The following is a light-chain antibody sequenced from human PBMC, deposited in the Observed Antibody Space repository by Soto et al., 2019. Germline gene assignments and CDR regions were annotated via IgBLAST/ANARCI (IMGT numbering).Light chain of an antibody. Sequence: QSVLTQPPSVSGAPGQRVTISCTGSSSNIGAGYDVHWYQQVPGTAPKVLIYGNSNRPSGVPDRFSGSKSGTSVSLAITGLQAEDEAGYYCQSYDSRLSGYVFGTGTKVTVL. CDR2: GNS. J-gene: IGLJ1*01. CDR3: QSYDSRLSGYV. CDR1: SSNIGAGYD. V-gene: IGLV1-40*01.